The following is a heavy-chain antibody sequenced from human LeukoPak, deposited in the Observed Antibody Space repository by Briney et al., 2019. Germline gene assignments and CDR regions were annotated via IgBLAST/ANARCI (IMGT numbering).Heavy chain of an antibody. D-gene: IGHD3-10*01. CDR2: ISSSSSTI. J-gene: IGHJ4*02. CDR1: GFTFSSYS. Sequence: PGGSLRLSCAASGFTFSSYSMNWVRQAPGKGLEWVSYISSSSSTIYYADSVKGRFTISRDNAKNSLYLQMNSLRAEDTAVYYCARRERDYGSGSLIDYWGQGTLVTVSS. V-gene: IGHV3-48*04. CDR3: ARRERDYGSGSLIDY.